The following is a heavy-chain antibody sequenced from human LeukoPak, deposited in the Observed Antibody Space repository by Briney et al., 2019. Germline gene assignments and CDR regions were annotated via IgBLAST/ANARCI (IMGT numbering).Heavy chain of an antibody. CDR1: GFTFSSYS. Sequence: QPGGSLRLSCAASGFTFSSYSMNWVRQAPGKGLEWVSYISSSSSTIYYADSVKGRFTISRDNAKNSLYLQMNSLRAEDTAVYYCASDIVVVTAIEDAFDIWGQGTMVTVSS. CDR2: ISSSSSTI. D-gene: IGHD2-21*02. V-gene: IGHV3-48*04. CDR3: ASDIVVVTAIEDAFDI. J-gene: IGHJ3*02.